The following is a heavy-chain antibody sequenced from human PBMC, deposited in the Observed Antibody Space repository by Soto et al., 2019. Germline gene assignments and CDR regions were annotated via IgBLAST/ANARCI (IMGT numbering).Heavy chain of an antibody. CDR3: AGDHYDVAYCGGDCYSVASDI. J-gene: IGHJ3*02. Sequence: QVQLVQSGGEVKKPGSSVKVSCKASGGTFSSYAISWVRQAPGQGLEWMGGIIPIFGTANYAQKLQGTVTITADNSTSTVCMSLSSLRSEDTAGYYFAGDHYDVAYCGGDCYSVASDILGQGTIVTVSS. D-gene: IGHD2-21*01. V-gene: IGHV1-69*06. CDR2: IIPIFGTA. CDR1: GGTFSSYA.